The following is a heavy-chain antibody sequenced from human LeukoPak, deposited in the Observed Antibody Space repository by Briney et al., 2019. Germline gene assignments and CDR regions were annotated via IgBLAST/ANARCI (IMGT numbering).Heavy chain of an antibody. Sequence: ASVKVSCKASGYTFGTHWMHWVRQAPGQGLEWMGWINPNSGGTNYAQKFQGRVTMTRDTSISTAYMELSRLRSDDTAVYYCARDPDYGDLYDYWGQGTLVTVSS. CDR3: ARDPDYGDLYDY. V-gene: IGHV1-2*02. D-gene: IGHD4-17*01. CDR1: GYTFGTHW. CDR2: INPNSGGT. J-gene: IGHJ4*02.